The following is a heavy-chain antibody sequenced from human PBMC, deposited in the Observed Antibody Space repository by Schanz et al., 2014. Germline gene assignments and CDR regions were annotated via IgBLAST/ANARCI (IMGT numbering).Heavy chain of an antibody. D-gene: IGHD6-19*01. CDR3: ARKTDSSGTGDY. Sequence: EVQLVESGGDLVQPGGSLRLSCVGSGFTFTNYWMHWVRQSPGKGLVWVSLIYSGGDTNYAGSVKGRFTISRDGSKNTLYLQMNSLRAEDTAVYYCARKTDSSGTGDYWGQGTLVTVSS. CDR2: IYSGGDT. J-gene: IGHJ4*02. V-gene: IGHV3-66*01. CDR1: GFTFTNYW.